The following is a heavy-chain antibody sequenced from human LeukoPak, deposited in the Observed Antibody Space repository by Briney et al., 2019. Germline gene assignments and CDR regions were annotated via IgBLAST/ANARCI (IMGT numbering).Heavy chain of an antibody. V-gene: IGHV3-30*18. J-gene: IGHJ6*03. CDR2: ISYDGSNK. Sequence: GRSLRLSCAASGFTFSSYGMHWVRQAPGKGLEWVAVISYDGSNKYYADSVKGRFTISRDNSKNTLYLQMNSLRAEDTAVYYCAKVAWNFYGYMDVWGKGTTVTVSS. CDR3: AKVAWNFYGYMDV. D-gene: IGHD1-1*01. CDR1: GFTFSSYG.